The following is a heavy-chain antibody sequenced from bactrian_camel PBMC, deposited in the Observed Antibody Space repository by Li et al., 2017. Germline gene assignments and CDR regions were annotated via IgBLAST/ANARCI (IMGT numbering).Heavy chain of an antibody. CDR1: RDTWRRFP. J-gene: IGHJ4*01. D-gene: IGHD3*01. CDR3: AAGPDVGREKHLTADQVLSIRRNNF. CDR2: IEGDGST. Sequence: HVQLVESGGGSVQAGGSLKLSCLVPRDTWRRFPNLCLAWFRQTPGQEREGVAGIEGDGSTSYADSVKGRFTVSQDSAKKTVYLQMTRLKAEDTAMYYCAAGPDVGREKHLTADQVLSIRRNNFWGQGTQVTVS. V-gene: IGHV3S53*01.